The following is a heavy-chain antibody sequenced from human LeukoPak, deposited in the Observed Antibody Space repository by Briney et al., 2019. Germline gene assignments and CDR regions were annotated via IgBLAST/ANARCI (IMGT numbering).Heavy chain of an antibody. Sequence: GGSLRLSCAASGFTFSSKAMSWVRQAPGKGLEWLSAISGSGGSTYYVHSVKGRFTISRDNSENTLYLQMNSLRAEDTAVYYCAKLPDCTNDVCSSEDYWGQGTLVTVSS. V-gene: IGHV3-23*01. CDR3: AKLPDCTNDVCSSEDY. CDR2: ISGSGGST. J-gene: IGHJ4*02. D-gene: IGHD2-8*01. CDR1: GFTFSSKA.